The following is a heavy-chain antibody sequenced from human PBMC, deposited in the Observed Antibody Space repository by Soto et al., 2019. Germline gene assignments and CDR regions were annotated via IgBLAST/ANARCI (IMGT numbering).Heavy chain of an antibody. CDR2: INSDGSTT. Sequence: EVQLVESGGGLVQPGGSLRLSCAASGFTLSSYWMHWVRQAPGKGLVWVSRINSDGSTTSYADSVKGRFTISRDNAENTLDLQMNSLRVEDTAVYYCARDLTGSGTYWGQGTLVTVSS. V-gene: IGHV3-74*01. D-gene: IGHD2-15*01. CDR1: GFTLSSYW. CDR3: ARDLTGSGTY. J-gene: IGHJ4*02.